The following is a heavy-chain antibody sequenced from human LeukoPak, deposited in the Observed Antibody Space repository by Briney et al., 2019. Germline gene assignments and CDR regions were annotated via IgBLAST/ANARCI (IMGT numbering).Heavy chain of an antibody. CDR1: GFTFSSYG. V-gene: IGHV3-30*18. Sequence: PGRSLRLSCAASGFTFSSYGMHWVRQAPGKGLEWVAVISYDGSNKYYADSVKGRFTISRDNSKNTLYLQMNSLRAEDTAVYYCAKVEITMIVVVPGDYWGQGTLVTVSS. J-gene: IGHJ4*02. CDR2: ISYDGSNK. CDR3: AKVEITMIVVVPGDY. D-gene: IGHD3-22*01.